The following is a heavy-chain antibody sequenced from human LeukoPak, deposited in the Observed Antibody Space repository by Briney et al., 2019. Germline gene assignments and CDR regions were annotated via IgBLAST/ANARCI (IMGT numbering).Heavy chain of an antibody. V-gene: IGHV3-53*01. CDR1: GFTVSSNY. D-gene: IGHD6-19*01. CDR3: AKAPYSSGWYEWFNP. Sequence: GGSLRLSCAASGFTVSSNYMSWVRQAPGKGLEWVSTIINGGGTTYYADSVKGRFTVSRDNSKNTLYLQMNSLRAEDTAVYHCAKAPYSSGWYEWFNPWGQGTLVTVSS. CDR2: INGGGTT. J-gene: IGHJ5*02.